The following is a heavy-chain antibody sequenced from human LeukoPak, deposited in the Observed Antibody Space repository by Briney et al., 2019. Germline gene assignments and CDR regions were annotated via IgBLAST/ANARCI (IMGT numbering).Heavy chain of an antibody. V-gene: IGHV3-48*03. D-gene: IGHD6-19*01. J-gene: IGHJ4*02. CDR3: SAQPEEVAGGMNS. CDR2: ISSSGSTT. Sequence: PGGSLRLSCSASGFTFSDYEMNWVRQAPGKGLDWVSFISSSGSTTDYADSVKGRFTISRDNSKNTLYLQMITLRAGDTAVYYCSAQPEEVAGGMNSWGQGALVTVSS. CDR1: GFTFSDYE.